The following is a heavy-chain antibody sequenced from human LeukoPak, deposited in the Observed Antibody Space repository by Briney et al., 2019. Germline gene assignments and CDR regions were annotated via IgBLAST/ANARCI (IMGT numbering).Heavy chain of an antibody. CDR3: VKDRASHWTFDY. D-gene: IGHD1-1*01. V-gene: IGHV3-30*02. CDR2: ILSDGSKK. Sequence: GGSLRLSCAASGFTFSSDAMHWVRQAPGKGLEWVAIILSDGSKKYYTDSVRGRFTISRDNSKNTLYLQMNSLRDEDAAVYYCVKDRASHWTFDYWGQGTLVTVSS. J-gene: IGHJ4*02. CDR1: GFTFSSDA.